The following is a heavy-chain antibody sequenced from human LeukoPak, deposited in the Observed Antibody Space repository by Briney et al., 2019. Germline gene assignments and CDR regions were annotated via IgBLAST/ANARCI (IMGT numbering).Heavy chain of an antibody. CDR1: GYSFTSYW. D-gene: IGHD3-9*01. CDR2: IYPGDSDT. CDR3: ARLLHDIGYYYYGMDV. J-gene: IGHJ6*02. Sequence: GESLKISCKGSGYSFTSYWIGWVRQMPGKGLEWMGIIYPGDSDTRYSPSFQGQVTISADKSISTAYLQWSSLKASDTAMYYCARLLHDIGYYYYGMDVWGQGTAVTVSS. V-gene: IGHV5-51*01.